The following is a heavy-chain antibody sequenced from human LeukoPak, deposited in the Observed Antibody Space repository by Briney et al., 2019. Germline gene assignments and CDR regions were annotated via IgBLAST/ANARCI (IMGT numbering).Heavy chain of an antibody. CDR1: GGSISSSSYY. CDR3: ASVQPATERSSSHFDY. J-gene: IGHJ4*02. Sequence: PSETLSLTCTVSGGSISSSSYYWAWIRQPPGKGLEWIGEINHSGSTNYNPSLKSRVTISVDTPKNQFSLKLSSVTAADTAVYYCASVQPATERSSSHFDYWGQGTLVTVSS. V-gene: IGHV4-39*07. CDR2: INHSGST. D-gene: IGHD6-13*01.